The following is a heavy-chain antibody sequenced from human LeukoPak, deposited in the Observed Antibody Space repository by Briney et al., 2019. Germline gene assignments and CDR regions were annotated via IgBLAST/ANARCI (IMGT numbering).Heavy chain of an antibody. J-gene: IGHJ4*02. CDR1: GYSFSGYH. D-gene: IGHD6-13*01. V-gene: IGHV1-2*06. CDR3: ASNSIAPFTGLGY. Sequence: GASVKVSCKASGYSFSGYHMYWVRQVLGQGLEWMGRVNPDSGGTNYAQKFQGRVTMTRDMSISTAYMELSSLTSDDTAVYYCASNSIAPFTGLGYWGQGSLVTVSS. CDR2: VNPDSGGT.